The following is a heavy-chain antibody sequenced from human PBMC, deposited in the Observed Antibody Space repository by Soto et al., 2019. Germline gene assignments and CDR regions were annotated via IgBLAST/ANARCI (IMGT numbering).Heavy chain of an antibody. V-gene: IGHV1-69*06. CDR1: GGTFSSYA. CDR2: IIPIFGTA. J-gene: IGHJ6*02. Sequence: QVQLVQSGAEVKKPGSSVKVSCKASGGTFSSYAISWVRQAPGQGLEWMGGIIPIFGTANYAQKFQGRVTITADKSTSTAYMELSSLRSEDTAVYYCARDRPNRDLTWNYGMDVWGQGTTVTVSS. CDR3: ARDRPNRDLTWNYGMDV. D-gene: IGHD6-6*01.